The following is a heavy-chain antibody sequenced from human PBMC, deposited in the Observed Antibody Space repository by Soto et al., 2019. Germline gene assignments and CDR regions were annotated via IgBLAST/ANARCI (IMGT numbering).Heavy chain of an antibody. D-gene: IGHD4-17*01. Sequence: QVQLVESGGGVVQPGRSLRPSCAASGFAFHGYAMHWVRQAPGKGLEWVAIIWYDGSNTYYGDSVKGRFTISRDNSKNTVYLQMNSLRVEDTAVYYCARDLKTRHCDYWGQGILVTVSS. CDR1: GFAFHGYA. V-gene: IGHV3-33*01. CDR3: ARDLKTRHCDY. CDR2: IWYDGSNT. J-gene: IGHJ4*02.